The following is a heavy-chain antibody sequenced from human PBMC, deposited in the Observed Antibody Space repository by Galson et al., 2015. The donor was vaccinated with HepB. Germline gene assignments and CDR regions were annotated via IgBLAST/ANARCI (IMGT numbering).Heavy chain of an antibody. D-gene: IGHD1-26*01. CDR3: ARENKGRELLRLRGEGIDY. Sequence: SLRLSCAASGFTFGDYAMSWFRQAPGKGLEWVAVIWYDGSNKYYADSVKGRFTISRDNSKNTLYLQMNSLRAEDTAVYYCARENKGRELLRLRGEGIDYWGQGTLVTVSS. V-gene: IGHV3-33*01. CDR2: IWYDGSNK. CDR1: GFTFGDYA. J-gene: IGHJ4*02.